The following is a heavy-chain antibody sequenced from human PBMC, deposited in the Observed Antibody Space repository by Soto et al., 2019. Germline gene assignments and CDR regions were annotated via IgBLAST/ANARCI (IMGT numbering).Heavy chain of an antibody. V-gene: IGHV1-69*01. CDR3: ARRTRSTSLLNYYYYGMDV. D-gene: IGHD2-2*01. CDR1: GGTFSSYA. J-gene: IGHJ6*02. CDR2: IIPIFGTA. Sequence: QVQLVQSGAEVKKPGSSVKVSCKASGGTFSSYAISWVRQAPGQGLEWMGGIIPIFGTANYAQKFQGRVTITADESTSTAYMELSSLRSEDTAVYYCARRTRSTSLLNYYYYGMDVWGQGTTVTVSS.